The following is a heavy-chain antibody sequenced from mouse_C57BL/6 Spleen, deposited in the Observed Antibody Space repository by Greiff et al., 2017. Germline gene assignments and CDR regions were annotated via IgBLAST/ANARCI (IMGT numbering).Heavy chain of an antibody. CDR3: ARGGAGKDFDY. CDR1: GFTFSDYG. CDR2: ISSGSSTI. J-gene: IGHJ2*01. V-gene: IGHV5-17*01. D-gene: IGHD3-3*01. Sequence: EVKLMESGGGLVKPGGSLKLSCAASGFTFSDYGMHWVRQAPEKGLEWVAYISSGSSTIYYADTVKGRFTISRDNAKNTLFLQMTSLRSEDTAMYYCARGGAGKDFDYWGQGTTLTVSS.